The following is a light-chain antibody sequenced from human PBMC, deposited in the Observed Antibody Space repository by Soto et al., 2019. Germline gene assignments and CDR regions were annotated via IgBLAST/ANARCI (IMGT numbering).Light chain of an antibody. CDR1: SSDVGGYKY. V-gene: IGLV2-8*01. J-gene: IGLJ2*01. CDR3: SSFAGNNNLV. CDR2: EVS. Sequence: QSALTQPPSASGSPGQSVTISCTGTSSDVGGYKYVSWYQQHPGKAPKLMISEVSKRPSGVPDRFSGSKSGNTASLTVSGLQAEDEADDYCSSFAGNNNLVFGGGTKVTVL.